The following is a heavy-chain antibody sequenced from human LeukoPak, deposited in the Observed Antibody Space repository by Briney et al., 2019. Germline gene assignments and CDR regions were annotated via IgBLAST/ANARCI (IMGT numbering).Heavy chain of an antibody. D-gene: IGHD6-13*01. CDR1: GGSISSGSYY. J-gene: IGHJ6*03. V-gene: IGHV4-61*02. CDR3: ARDRSSHYYYYMDV. Sequence: SETLSLTCTVSGGSISSGSYYWSWIRQPAGKGLEWIGRIYTSGSTNYNPSLKSRVTISVDTSKNQFSLKLSSVTAADTAVYYCARDRSSHYYYYMDVWGKGTTVTVSS. CDR2: IYTSGST.